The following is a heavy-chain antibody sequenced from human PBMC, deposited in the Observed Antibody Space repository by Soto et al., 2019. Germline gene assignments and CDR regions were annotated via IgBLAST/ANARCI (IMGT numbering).Heavy chain of an antibody. D-gene: IGHD2-15*01. J-gene: IGHJ1*01. CDR3: AKGVVLATTYFQH. V-gene: IGHV3-30*18. CDR2: ISYDGSDK. CDR1: GFTFSSYG. Sequence: QVQLVESGGGVVQPGRSLRLSCAASGFTFSSYGMHWVRKAPGKGLEWVAVISYDGSDKYYADSVKGRFTISRDNSNNTRYLQIDSLRAEDTAVYYCAKGVVLATTYFQHWGQGTLVTVSS.